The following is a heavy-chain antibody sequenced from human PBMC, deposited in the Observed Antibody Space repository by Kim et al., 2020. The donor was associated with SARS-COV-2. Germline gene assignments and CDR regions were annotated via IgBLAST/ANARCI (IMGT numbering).Heavy chain of an antibody. J-gene: IGHJ6*03. CDR3: ARASTPRNHYDHMDV. V-gene: IGHV4-59*01. Sequence: TPSLKSRVTISLDTSRNQFSLHLSSVTAADTAMYYCARASTPRNHYDHMDVWSKGATVSVSS.